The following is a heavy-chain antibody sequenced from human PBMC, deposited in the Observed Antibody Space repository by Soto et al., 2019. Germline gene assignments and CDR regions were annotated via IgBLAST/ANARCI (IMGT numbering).Heavy chain of an antibody. Sequence: ASVKVSCKASGGTFSSYAISWVRQAPGQGLEWMGGIIPIFGTANYAQKFQGRVTITAEESTSTAYMELSSLRSEDTAVYYCARDGYSGYSSSWTFDYWGQGTLVTVSS. D-gene: IGHD6-13*01. CDR3: ARDGYSGYSSSWTFDY. CDR2: IIPIFGTA. J-gene: IGHJ4*02. V-gene: IGHV1-69*13. CDR1: GGTFSSYA.